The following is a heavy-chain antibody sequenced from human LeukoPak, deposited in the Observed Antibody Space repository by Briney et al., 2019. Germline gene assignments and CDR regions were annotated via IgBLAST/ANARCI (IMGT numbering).Heavy chain of an antibody. D-gene: IGHD2-8*01. Sequence: ASVKVSCKASGYTFTGYYTHWARQAPGQGLEWMGWINPNSGDTNYAQKFQGRVTMTRDTSISTAYMELNTLRSDDTAVYYCARGSKGDLMVATVSVAFWGQGTLVTVSS. J-gene: IGHJ4*02. CDR3: ARGSKGDLMVATVSVAF. V-gene: IGHV1-2*02. CDR2: INPNSGDT. CDR1: GYTFTGYY.